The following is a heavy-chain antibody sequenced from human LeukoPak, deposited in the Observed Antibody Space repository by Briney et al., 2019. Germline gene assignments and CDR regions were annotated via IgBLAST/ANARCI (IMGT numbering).Heavy chain of an antibody. V-gene: IGHV4-34*01. Sequence: SETLSLTCAVYGGSFSGYYWSWIRQPPGKGLEWIGEINHSGSTNYNPSLKSRVTISVDTSKNQFSLKLSSVTAADTAVYYCARGLPFYSSSWFDYWGQGTLVTVSS. CDR3: ARGLPFYSSSWFDY. CDR2: INHSGST. CDR1: GGSFSGYY. J-gene: IGHJ5*01. D-gene: IGHD6-13*01.